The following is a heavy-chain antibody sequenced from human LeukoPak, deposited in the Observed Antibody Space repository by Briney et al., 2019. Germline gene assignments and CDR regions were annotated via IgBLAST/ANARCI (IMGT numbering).Heavy chain of an antibody. J-gene: IGHJ3*02. D-gene: IGHD3-22*01. CDR1: GGSISSYY. Sequence: PPETLSHSCTVSGGSISSYYWSWIRQPPGKGLEWIGYIYYSGSTNYNPSLKSRVTISVDTSKNQFSLKLSSVTAADTAVYYCARGSSGYYKYAFDIWGQGTMVTVSS. CDR2: IYYSGST. CDR3: ARGSSGYYKYAFDI. V-gene: IGHV4-59*01.